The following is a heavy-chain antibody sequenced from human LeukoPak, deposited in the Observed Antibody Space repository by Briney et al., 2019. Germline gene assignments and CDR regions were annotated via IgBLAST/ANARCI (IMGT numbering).Heavy chain of an antibody. D-gene: IGHD1-20*01. CDR1: GFTFSSHR. CDR2: IKENGSEK. Sequence: GGCLRLSCAASGFTFSSHRMSWVRQAPWKGLEWVVNIKENGSEKNYVDSVKGRFTISRDNAESSLYLQMNSLRGEDTAVYYCARDITGTTGAIDSWGQGTLVTVSS. CDR3: ARDITGTTGAIDS. J-gene: IGHJ4*02. V-gene: IGHV3-7*01.